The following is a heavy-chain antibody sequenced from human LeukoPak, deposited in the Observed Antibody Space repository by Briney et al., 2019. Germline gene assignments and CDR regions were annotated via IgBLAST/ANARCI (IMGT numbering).Heavy chain of an antibody. D-gene: IGHD2-15*01. CDR3: ARYWWSGAAPGSWFDP. V-gene: IGHV4-59*08. CDR1: GGSMSSYY. CDR2: INYSGNT. J-gene: IGHJ5*02. Sequence: PSETLSLTCTVSGGSMSSYYWNWIRQPPGKELEWIGYINYSGNTNYNPSLKSRVTISIDTSKNQFSLKLSSVTAADTAVYYCARYWWSGAAPGSWFDPWGQGTLVTVSS.